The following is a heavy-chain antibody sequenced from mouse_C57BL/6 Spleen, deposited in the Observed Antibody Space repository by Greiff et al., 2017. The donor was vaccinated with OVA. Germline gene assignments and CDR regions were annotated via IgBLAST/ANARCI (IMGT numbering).Heavy chain of an antibody. Sequence: QVQLQQPGAELVKPGASVKMSCTASGYSFTSYWITWVKQRPGQGLEWLVDIYPGSGSTNYNEKFKSKATLTVDTSSSTAYMQLSSLTSEDSAVYYCARYYYGSSYFDYWGQGTTLTVSS. CDR2: IYPGSGST. V-gene: IGHV1-55*01. CDR3: ARYYYGSSYFDY. CDR1: GYSFTSYW. D-gene: IGHD1-1*01. J-gene: IGHJ2*01.